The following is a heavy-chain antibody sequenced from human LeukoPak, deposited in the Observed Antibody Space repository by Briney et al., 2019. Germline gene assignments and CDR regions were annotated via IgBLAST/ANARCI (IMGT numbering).Heavy chain of an antibody. CDR2: IYYSGST. CDR1: GGSISSSSYY. CDR3: ARDVSGVAGSAFDI. Sequence: SETLSLTCTVSGGSISSSSYYWVWIRRPPGKGLEWTGSIYYSGSTYYNPSLKSRVTISADTSKSQFSLKLSSVTAADTAVYYCARDVSGVAGSAFDIWGQGTMVTVSS. D-gene: IGHD6-19*01. J-gene: IGHJ3*02. V-gene: IGHV4-39*02.